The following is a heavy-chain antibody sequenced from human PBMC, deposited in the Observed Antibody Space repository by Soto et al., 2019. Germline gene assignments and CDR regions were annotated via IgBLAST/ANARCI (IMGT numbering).Heavy chain of an antibody. CDR3: AREGTPIDY. D-gene: IGHD1-7*01. CDR1: GYTFTNFG. CDR2: ISAYNGNT. J-gene: IGHJ4*02. Sequence: QVKLVQSGAEVKKPGASVKVSCKASGYTFTNFGISWVRQAPGQGLGWMGWISAYNGNTNYAQNFQGRVTMTTDTATSTAYMELRSLRSADTAVYYCAREGTPIDYWGQGTLVTVSS. V-gene: IGHV1-18*01.